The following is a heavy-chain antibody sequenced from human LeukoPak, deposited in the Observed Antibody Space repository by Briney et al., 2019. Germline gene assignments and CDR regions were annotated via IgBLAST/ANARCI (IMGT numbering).Heavy chain of an antibody. CDR3: ARWGASGLALIYYYGMDV. CDR1: RYTFTGYY. Sequence: ASVKVSCKASRYTFTGYYMHWVRQAPGQRLEWMGWINPNSGGTNYAQKFQGRVTMTRDTSTRIVYMELSSLRSEDTAVYYCARWGASGLALIYYYGMDVWGQGTTVTVSS. V-gene: IGHV1-2*02. D-gene: IGHD3/OR15-3a*01. J-gene: IGHJ6*02. CDR2: INPNSGGT.